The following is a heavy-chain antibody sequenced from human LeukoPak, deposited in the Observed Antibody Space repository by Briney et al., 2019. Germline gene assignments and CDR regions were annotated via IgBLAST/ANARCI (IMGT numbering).Heavy chain of an antibody. CDR3: ARSTVTRDWYFDL. Sequence: PSETLSLTCTVSGDSIGSGDSYWNWIRQPPGKGLEWIGYIYDSGSIYYSPSLKSRVTISLDTSKNQFSLKLSSVTAADTAVYYCARSTVTRDWYFDLWGRGTLVTVSS. CDR1: GDSIGSGDSY. D-gene: IGHD4-17*01. J-gene: IGHJ2*01. V-gene: IGHV4-30-4*01. CDR2: IYDSGSI.